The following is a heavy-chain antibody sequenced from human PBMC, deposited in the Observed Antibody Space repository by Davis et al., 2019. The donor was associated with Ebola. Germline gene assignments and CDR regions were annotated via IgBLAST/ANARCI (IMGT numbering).Heavy chain of an antibody. Sequence: PGGSLRLSCAASGFTFSSYAMSWVRQAPGNGLEWVSVFSGSGGSTYYADSVKGRFTISRDNSKNTLYLQMNSLRAEDTAVYYCARVLGWLQHFDYWGQGTLVTVSS. CDR1: GFTFSSYA. D-gene: IGHD5-24*01. J-gene: IGHJ4*02. V-gene: IGHV3-23*01. CDR2: FSGSGGST. CDR3: ARVLGWLQHFDY.